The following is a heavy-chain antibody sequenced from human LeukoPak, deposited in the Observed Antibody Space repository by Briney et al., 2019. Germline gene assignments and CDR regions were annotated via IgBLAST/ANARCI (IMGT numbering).Heavy chain of an antibody. D-gene: IGHD1-20*01. CDR1: GFTFGTYW. Sequence: GGSLRLSCAASGFTFGTYWMHWVRQAPGEGLVWVSTINSDASITRYADSVKGRFTISRDSAKNTLDLQMDSLRAEDTAVYYCVRDITGTTEFDYWGQGTLVTVSS. J-gene: IGHJ4*02. CDR2: INSDASIT. V-gene: IGHV3-74*01. CDR3: VRDITGTTEFDY.